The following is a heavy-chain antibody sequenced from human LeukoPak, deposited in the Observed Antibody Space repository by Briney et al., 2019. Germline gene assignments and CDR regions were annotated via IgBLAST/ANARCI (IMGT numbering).Heavy chain of an antibody. J-gene: IGHJ4*02. D-gene: IGHD1-7*01. Sequence: SQTLSLTCTVSGGSISSGGYYWSWIRQPPGKGLEWIGYIYHSGSTYYNPSLKSRVTISVGRSKPQFSLKLSSVTAADTAIYYCARSAGLAELASWGQGTLVSVSS. CDR1: GGSISSGGYY. CDR2: IYHSGST. V-gene: IGHV4-30-2*01. CDR3: ARSAGLAELAS.